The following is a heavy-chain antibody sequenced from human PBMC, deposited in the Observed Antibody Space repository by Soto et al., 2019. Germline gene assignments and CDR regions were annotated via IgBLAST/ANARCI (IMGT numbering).Heavy chain of an antibody. D-gene: IGHD4-17*01. J-gene: IGHJ1*01. CDR1: GYSFTSYG. V-gene: IGHV1-18*01. CDR3: TKDSGAGPEYFQD. CDR2: ITPLKGNT. Sequence: QVLLVQSGAEVKKPGASVKVSCKASGYSFTSYGISWVRQAPGQGLEWMGWITPLKGNTQYSQKFQGRVIMTTDTSTNTAYLEMRRLTSDDTAVYHCTKDSGAGPEYFQDWGQGTLVTVSS.